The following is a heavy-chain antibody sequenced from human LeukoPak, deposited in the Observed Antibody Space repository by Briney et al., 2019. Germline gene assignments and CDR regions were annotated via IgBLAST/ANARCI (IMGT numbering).Heavy chain of an antibody. CDR1: GGSFSGYY. Sequence: SETLSLTCAVSGGSFSGYYWSWIRQPPGKGLEWIGEINHSGSTNYNPSLKSRVTISVDTSKNQFSLKLSSVTAADTAVYYCARLDILTGYLNAFDIWGQGTMVTVSS. D-gene: IGHD3-9*01. CDR3: ARLDILTGYLNAFDI. CDR2: INHSGST. V-gene: IGHV4-34*01. J-gene: IGHJ3*02.